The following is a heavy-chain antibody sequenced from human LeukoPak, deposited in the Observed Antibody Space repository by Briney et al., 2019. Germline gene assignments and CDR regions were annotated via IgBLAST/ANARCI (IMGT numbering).Heavy chain of an antibody. D-gene: IGHD5-24*01. CDR2: ISGDGGST. J-gene: IGHJ4*02. Sequence: GGSLRLSCAVSGFTFSDYYMSWIRQAPGKGMKWVSLISGDGGSTYYADSVKGRFTISRDNSKNSLYLQMNSLRTEDTALYYCAKDIPPGYNFPNYFDYWGQGTLVTVSS. V-gene: IGHV3-43*02. CDR3: AKDIPPGYNFPNYFDY. CDR1: GFTFSDYY.